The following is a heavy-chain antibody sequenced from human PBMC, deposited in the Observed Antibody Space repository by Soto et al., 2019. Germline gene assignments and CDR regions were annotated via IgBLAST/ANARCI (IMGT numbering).Heavy chain of an antibody. D-gene: IGHD2-15*01. J-gene: IGHJ4*02. Sequence: QVQLVQSGAEVKKPGSSVKVSCKASGGTFSTNPISWVRQAPGQGLEWMGGTGSGTGPGNHAQEFQGRLTITVDKSTSTVYMALSRRSAEDTAVYYCARRDSGGFYSYFDSWGQGTLVTVSS. CDR1: GGTFSTNP. V-gene: IGHV1-69*06. CDR3: ARRDSGGFYSYFDS. CDR2: TGSGTGPG.